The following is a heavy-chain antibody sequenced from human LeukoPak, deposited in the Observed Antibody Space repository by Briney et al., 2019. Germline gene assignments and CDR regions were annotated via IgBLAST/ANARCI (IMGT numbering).Heavy chain of an antibody. D-gene: IGHD3-22*01. CDR2: MNPSGST. CDR3: ARGRQDVTMIVVVMTAVSYYLDG. V-gene: IGHV4-34*01. Sequence: SETLSLTCAVYGGSFSGYYWTWIRQTPEKGLEWIGEMNPSGSTNYNPSLKSRVTISVDTSKNQFSLELSSVTAADTAVYYCARGRQDVTMIVVVMTAVSYYLDGWGKGTTVTVS. J-gene: IGHJ6*03. CDR1: GGSFSGYY.